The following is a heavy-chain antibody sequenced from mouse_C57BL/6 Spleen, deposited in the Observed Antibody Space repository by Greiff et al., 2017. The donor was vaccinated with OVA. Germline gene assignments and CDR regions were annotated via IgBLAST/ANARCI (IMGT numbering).Heavy chain of an antibody. CDR2: MYPGDGDT. CDR3: ARWDGYDGFDY. D-gene: IGHD2-2*01. CDR1: GYAFSSSW. V-gene: IGHV1-82*01. Sequence: VQLQQSGPELVKPGASVKISCKASGYAFSSSWMNWVKQRPGKGLEWIGRMYPGDGDTNYNGKFKGKATLTADKSSSTAYMQLSSLTSEDSAVYFCARWDGYDGFDYWGQGTTLTVSS. J-gene: IGHJ2*01.